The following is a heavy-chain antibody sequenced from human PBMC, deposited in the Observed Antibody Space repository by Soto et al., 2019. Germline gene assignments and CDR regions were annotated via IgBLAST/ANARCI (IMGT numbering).Heavy chain of an antibody. Sequence: GGSLRLSCAASGFTFSNYAMSWVRQAPGRGLEWVSGISGSSGSTYYADSVQGRFTISRDNSKNTLYLQMNSLRAEDTAVYYCAKDASSSWSNYYYYMDVWGKGTTVTVSS. CDR1: GFTFSNYA. D-gene: IGHD6-13*01. V-gene: IGHV3-23*01. CDR2: ISGSSGST. J-gene: IGHJ6*03. CDR3: AKDASSSWSNYYYYMDV.